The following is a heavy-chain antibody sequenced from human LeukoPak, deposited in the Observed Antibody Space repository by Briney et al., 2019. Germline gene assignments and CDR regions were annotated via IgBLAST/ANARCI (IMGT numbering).Heavy chain of an antibody. Sequence: PGGSLRLSCAASGFTFSNYGMHWVRQAPGKGLEWVAVISYDGSNKYYADSVKGRFTISRDNSKNTLYLQMNSLRAEDTAVYYCAREYCSGGSCYYFDYWGQGTLVTVSS. V-gene: IGHV3-30*03. D-gene: IGHD2-15*01. J-gene: IGHJ4*02. CDR3: AREYCSGGSCYYFDY. CDR2: ISYDGSNK. CDR1: GFTFSNYG.